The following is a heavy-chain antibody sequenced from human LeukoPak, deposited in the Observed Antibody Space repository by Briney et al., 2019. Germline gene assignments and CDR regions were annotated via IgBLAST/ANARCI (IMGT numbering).Heavy chain of an antibody. D-gene: IGHD3-22*01. CDR1: GFTFSSYG. V-gene: IGHV3-33*06. Sequence: GGSLRLSCAASGFTFSSYGMHWVRQAPGKGLEWAAVIWYDGSNKYYADSVKGRFTISRDNSKNTLYLQMNSLRAEDTAVYYCAKDITMIVVVNAFDIWGQGTMVTVSS. J-gene: IGHJ3*02. CDR2: IWYDGSNK. CDR3: AKDITMIVVVNAFDI.